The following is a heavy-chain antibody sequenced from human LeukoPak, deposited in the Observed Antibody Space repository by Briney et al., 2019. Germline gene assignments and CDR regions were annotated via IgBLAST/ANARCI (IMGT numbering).Heavy chain of an antibody. D-gene: IGHD4-17*01. J-gene: IGHJ4*02. CDR3: ASQADSAYGDYN. CDR1: GFXYSRYW. V-gene: IGHV3-74*01. CDR2: IKGDESYT. Sequence: GGSLRLACAASGFXYSRYWMHWVRRVPGKGLVWVARIKGDESYTFYADSVKGRFTISRDNAKNTLYLQMNSLRAEDTAVYYCASQADSAYGDYNWGQGTLVTVSS.